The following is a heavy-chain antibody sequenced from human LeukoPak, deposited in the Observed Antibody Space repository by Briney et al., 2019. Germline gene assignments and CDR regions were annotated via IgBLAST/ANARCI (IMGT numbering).Heavy chain of an antibody. CDR2: FDPEDGET. V-gene: IGHV1-24*01. CDR3: ATEGYYDSSGYYSYAFDI. J-gene: IGHJ3*02. CDR1: VYTLTELS. Sequence: ASVTVSCKVSVYTLTELSMHWVRQAPGKGLEWMGGFDPEDGETIYAQKFQGRVTMTEDTSTDTAYMELSSLRSEDTAVYYCATEGYYDSSGYYSYAFDIWGQGTMVTVSS. D-gene: IGHD3-22*01.